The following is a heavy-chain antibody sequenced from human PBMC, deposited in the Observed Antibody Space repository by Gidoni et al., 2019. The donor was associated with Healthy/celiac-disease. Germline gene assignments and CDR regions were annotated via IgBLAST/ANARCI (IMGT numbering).Heavy chain of an antibody. CDR3: ARCPGSSRTNWFDP. CDR2: SNPNSGGT. V-gene: IGHV1-2*02. J-gene: IGHJ5*02. Sequence: QVQLVQSGAEVKKPGASVKVSCKASGSTFTGYYMHWVRQAPGQGLEWMGWSNPNSGGTNYAQKFQGRVTMTRDTSISTAYMELSRLRSDDTAVYYCARCPGSSRTNWFDPWGQGTLVTVSS. D-gene: IGHD6-13*01. CDR1: GSTFTGYY.